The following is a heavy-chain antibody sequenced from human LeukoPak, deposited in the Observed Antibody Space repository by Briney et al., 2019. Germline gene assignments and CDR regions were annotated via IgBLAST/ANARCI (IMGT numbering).Heavy chain of an antibody. Sequence: PGGSLRLSCAASGFTFSSYGMHWVRQAPGKGLEWVVVISYDGSNKYYADSVKGRFTISRDNSKNTLYLQMNSLRAEDTAVYYCAKDRNTYYYGSGSYFDYWGQGTLVTVSS. V-gene: IGHV3-30*18. D-gene: IGHD3-10*01. CDR2: ISYDGSNK. CDR3: AKDRNTYYYGSGSYFDY. J-gene: IGHJ4*02. CDR1: GFTFSSYG.